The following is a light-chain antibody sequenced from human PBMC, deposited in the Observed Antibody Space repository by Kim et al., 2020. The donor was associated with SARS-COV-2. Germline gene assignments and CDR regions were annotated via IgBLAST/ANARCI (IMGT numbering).Light chain of an antibody. V-gene: IGKV1-6*01. CDR2: AAS. CDR3: LQDYNYPLI. J-gene: IGKJ2*01. Sequence: SASVGDRVNITCRASQGIRNELGWYQQKPGKAPKLLIYAASSLQSGVPSRFSGSGSGTDFTITISSLQPEDFATDYCLQDYNYPLIFGQGTKLEIK. CDR1: QGIRNE.